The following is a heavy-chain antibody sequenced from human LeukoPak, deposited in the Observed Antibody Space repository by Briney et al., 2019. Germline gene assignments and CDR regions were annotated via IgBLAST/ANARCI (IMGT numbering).Heavy chain of an antibody. CDR3: AREYSGSYYFDY. CDR2: IYSGGST. V-gene: IGHV3-53*01. CDR1: GFTVSSNY. J-gene: IGHJ4*02. D-gene: IGHD1-26*01. Sequence: GGSLRLSCAASGFTVSSNYMSWVRHAPGKGLEWVAVIYSGGSTYYADSVQGRFTLSRDNSKNTLYLLMNSLRAEDTAVYYCAREYSGSYYFDYWGQGTLVTVSS.